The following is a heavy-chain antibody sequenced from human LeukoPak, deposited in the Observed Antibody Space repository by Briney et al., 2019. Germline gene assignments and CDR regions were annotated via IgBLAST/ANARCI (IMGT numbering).Heavy chain of an antibody. D-gene: IGHD4/OR15-4a*01. J-gene: IGHJ4*02. Sequence: PGGSLRLSCAASGFTFSSYSMSWVRQAPGKGLEWVSSISSSSSYIYYADSVKGRFTISRDNAKNSLYLQMNSLRAEDTAVYYCARSHYGGVWYFDDWGQGTLVTVSS. V-gene: IGHV3-21*01. CDR1: GFTFSSYS. CDR3: ARSHYGGVWYFDD. CDR2: ISSSSSYI.